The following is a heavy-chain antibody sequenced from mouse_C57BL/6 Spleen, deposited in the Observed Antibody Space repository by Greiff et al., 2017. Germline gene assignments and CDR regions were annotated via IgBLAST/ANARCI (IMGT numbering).Heavy chain of an antibody. CDR2: IDPETGGT. D-gene: IGHD2-4*01. V-gene: IGHV1-15*01. Sequence: SGAELVRPGASVTLSCKASGYTFTDYEMHWVKQTPVHGLEWIGAIDPETGGTAYNQKFKGKAILTADKSSSTAYMELRSLTSEDSAVYYCTRRDYDDYYAMDYWGQGTSVTVSS. J-gene: IGHJ4*01. CDR3: TRRDYDDYYAMDY. CDR1: GYTFTDYE.